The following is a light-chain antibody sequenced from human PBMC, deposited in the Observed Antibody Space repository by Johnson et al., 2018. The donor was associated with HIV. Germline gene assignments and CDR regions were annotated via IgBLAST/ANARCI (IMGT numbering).Light chain of an antibody. CDR2: DTS. CDR1: SSNIGNNF. Sequence: QSVLTQPPSVSAAPGQRVTISCSGSSSNIGNNFVSWYQQLPGTAPKVLIYDTSKRPSGIPDRFSGSKSGTSATLGITGLQTGDEADYYCGTWDSRLSAYVFGTGTKVTVL. CDR3: GTWDSRLSAYV. J-gene: IGLJ1*01. V-gene: IGLV1-51*01.